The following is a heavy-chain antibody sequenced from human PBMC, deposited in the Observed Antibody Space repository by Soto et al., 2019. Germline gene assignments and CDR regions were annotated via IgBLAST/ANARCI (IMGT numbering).Heavy chain of an antibody. Sequence: QVQLVQSGAEVKKPGASVKVSCEASGYTFIDYYMHWVRQAPGQGFEWMGRISPKSGGTNYAQKFQGRVTMTWDTSLNTAYMELRSLMSEDTAVYYCARPPGYISDSYYFDLWGQGTLVTVSS. CDR1: GYTFIDYY. V-gene: IGHV1-2*02. J-gene: IGHJ4*02. CDR3: ARPPGYISDSYYFDL. CDR2: ISPKSGGT. D-gene: IGHD6-19*01.